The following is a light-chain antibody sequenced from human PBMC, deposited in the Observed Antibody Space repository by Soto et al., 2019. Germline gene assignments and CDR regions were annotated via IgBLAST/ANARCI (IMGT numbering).Light chain of an antibody. CDR2: TVS. CDR3: QQGKSFPFT. CDR1: HGVSGW. V-gene: IGKV1-12*01. Sequence: IQMTPSPSSVSASVGDTVTLSCQTSHGVSGWLAWYQQKPGKALTLRIYTVSNLQSGVPSRFSGGGSGTDLRLTITILQPEDFATYFCQQGKSFPFTCGPGTKVEVK. J-gene: IGKJ3*01.